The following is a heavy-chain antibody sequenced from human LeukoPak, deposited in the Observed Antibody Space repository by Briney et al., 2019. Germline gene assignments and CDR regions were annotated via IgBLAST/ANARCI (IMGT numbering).Heavy chain of an antibody. D-gene: IGHD4-17*01. J-gene: IGHJ5*02. Sequence: GESLKISCKGSGYSFTSYWIGWVRQLPGKGLEWMGIIYPGDSVTRYSLSFQGQVTISADKSISTAYLQWSSLRASDTAMYYCARGLDYGVLRSPLDPWGQGTLVTVSS. V-gene: IGHV5-51*01. CDR2: IYPGDSVT. CDR1: GYSFTSYW. CDR3: ARGLDYGVLRSPLDP.